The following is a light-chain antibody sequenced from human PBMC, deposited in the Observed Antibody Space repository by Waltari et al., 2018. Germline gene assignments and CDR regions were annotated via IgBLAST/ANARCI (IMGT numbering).Light chain of an antibody. Sequence: QSVLTQPPSVSEAPRQRVTISCSGSSSNIGNNAVHWYQQRPGKAPKLLIYYDDLLPSGVSDRFSGSKSGTSASLAISGLQSEDEADYYCAAWDDSLSGPVFGGGTKLTVL. J-gene: IGLJ2*01. V-gene: IGLV1-36*01. CDR1: SSNIGNNA. CDR3: AAWDDSLSGPV. CDR2: YDD.